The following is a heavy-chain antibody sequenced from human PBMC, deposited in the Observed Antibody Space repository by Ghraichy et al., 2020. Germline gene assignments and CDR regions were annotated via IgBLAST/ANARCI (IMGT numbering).Heavy chain of an antibody. CDR2: IYCNDDK. J-gene: IGHJ5*02. Sequence: SGPTLVKPTQTLTLTCTFSGFSLSTSGVGVGWIRQPPGKALEWLALIYCNDDKRYSPSLKSRLTITKDTSKNQVVLTMTNMDPVDTATYYCAHRPVMGYQLLSPPLNWFDPWGQGTLVTVSS. CDR1: GFSLSTSGVG. CDR3: AHRPVMGYQLLSPPLNWFDP. V-gene: IGHV2-5*01. D-gene: IGHD2-2*01.